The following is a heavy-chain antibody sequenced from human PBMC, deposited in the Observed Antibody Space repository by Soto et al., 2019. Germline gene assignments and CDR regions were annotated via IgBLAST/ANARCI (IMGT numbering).Heavy chain of an antibody. CDR2: IWYDGSNK. CDR1: GFTFSTNG. V-gene: IGHV3-33*01. CDR3: ASVGDYVGD. D-gene: IGHD4-17*01. J-gene: IGHJ4*02. Sequence: QVQLVESGGGVVQPGSSLRLSCAASGFTFSTNGMHWVRQAPGKGLEWVAVIWYDGSNKYYADSVKGRFTISRDNSKNTRYLQMNSLRAEDTAVYYCASVGDYVGDWGQGTLVTVSS.